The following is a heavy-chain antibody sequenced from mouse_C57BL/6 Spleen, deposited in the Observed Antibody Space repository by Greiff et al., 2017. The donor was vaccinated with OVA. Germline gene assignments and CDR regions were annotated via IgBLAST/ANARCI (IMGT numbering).Heavy chain of an antibody. V-gene: IGHV3-6*01. Sequence: EVQRVESGPGLVKPSQSLSLTCSVTGYSITSGYYWNWIRQFPGNKLEWMGYISYDGSNNYNPSLKNRISITRDTSKNPFFLKLNSVTTEDTATYYCARDWDDYYAMDYWGQGTSVTVSS. CDR2: ISYDGSN. D-gene: IGHD4-1*01. CDR1: GYSITSGYY. CDR3: ARDWDDYYAMDY. J-gene: IGHJ4*01.